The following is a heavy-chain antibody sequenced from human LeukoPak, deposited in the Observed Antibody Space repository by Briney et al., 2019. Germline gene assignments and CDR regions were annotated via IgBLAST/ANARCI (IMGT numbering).Heavy chain of an antibody. CDR2: IIPIYGTR. CDR3: SNNAFGDYAFDY. D-gene: IGHD4-17*01. V-gene: IGHV1-69*05. J-gene: IGHJ4*02. CDR1: GGGFSTYA. Sequence: SVTVSCKASGGGFSTYAISWVRQAPGQGLEWMGGIIPIYGTRNYAQKFQGRVTITTDAYTTTAYTAYMELSNLRTEDTAVYYCSNNAFGDYAFDYWGQGTLVTVSS.